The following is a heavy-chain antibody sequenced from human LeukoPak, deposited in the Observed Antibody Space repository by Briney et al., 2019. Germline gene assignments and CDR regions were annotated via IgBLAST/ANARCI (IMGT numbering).Heavy chain of an antibody. CDR1: GGSFSGYY. J-gene: IGHJ5*02. V-gene: IGHV4-34*01. D-gene: IGHD2-15*01. Sequence: SETLSLTCAVYGGSFSGYYWSWIRQPPGKGLDWIGEINHSGSTNYNPSLKSRVTISVDTSKNQFSLKLSSVTAADTAVYYCARALVVVVAATRLNWFDPWGQGTLVTVSS. CDR3: ARALVVVVAATRLNWFDP. CDR2: INHSGST.